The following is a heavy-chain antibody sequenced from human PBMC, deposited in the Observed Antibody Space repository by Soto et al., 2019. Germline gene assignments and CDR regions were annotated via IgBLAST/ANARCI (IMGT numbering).Heavy chain of an antibody. Sequence: ASVKVSCKASGYTFTGYYVHWVREAPGQGLEWMGWINPETGGTSYAQKFRGRVTLYRDTSINTAYLELSSLRFDDAAVYFCARERFQVISDGMDVWGQGTTVTVSS. CDR2: INPETGGT. D-gene: IGHD2-21*01. CDR1: GYTFTGYY. J-gene: IGHJ6*02. CDR3: ARERFQVISDGMDV. V-gene: IGHV1-2*02.